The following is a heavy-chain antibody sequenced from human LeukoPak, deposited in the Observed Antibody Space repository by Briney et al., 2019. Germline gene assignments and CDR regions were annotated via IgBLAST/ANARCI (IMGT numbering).Heavy chain of an antibody. D-gene: IGHD3-9*01. V-gene: IGHV1-8*01. J-gene: IGHJ4*02. CDR2: MNPNDDT. CDR1: GTRDD. Sequence: ASVKVSCKTPGTRDDINWVRQAPGQGLEWVGWMNPNDDTGYAQKFQGRVTFTRNPFLRTVYMELRSLTSEDTAVYYCARGGFVGNTDILTGYGYWGQGTLVTVSS. CDR3: ARGGFVGNTDILTGYGY.